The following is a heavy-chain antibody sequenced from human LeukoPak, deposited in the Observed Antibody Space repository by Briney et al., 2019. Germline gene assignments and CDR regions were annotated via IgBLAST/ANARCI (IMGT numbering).Heavy chain of an antibody. Sequence: GGSLRLSCVASGFTFSSYAMSWVRQAPGKGLEWVSAISGSGANTYYADSVKGRFTLSRDNSKNTLYLQMNSLRAEDTAVYYCAKDSDYSSSWYSPIDTFDIWGQGTMVTVSS. V-gene: IGHV3-23*01. CDR1: GFTFSSYA. D-gene: IGHD6-13*01. CDR2: ISGSGANT. CDR3: AKDSDYSSSWYSPIDTFDI. J-gene: IGHJ3*02.